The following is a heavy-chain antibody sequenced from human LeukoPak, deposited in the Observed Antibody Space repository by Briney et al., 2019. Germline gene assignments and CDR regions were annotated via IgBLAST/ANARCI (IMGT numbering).Heavy chain of an antibody. CDR1: GYTFTGYY. D-gene: IGHD3/OR15-3a*01. CDR2: INPNSGGT. Sequence: ASVKVSCKASGYTFTGYYMHWVRQAPGQGLEWMGWINPNSGGTNSAQKFRGRVTMTRDTSITTAYMELSRLRSDDTAVYYCAIGIITRATAGLGYWGQGTLVTVSS. V-gene: IGHV1-2*02. CDR3: AIGIITRATAGLGY. J-gene: IGHJ4*02.